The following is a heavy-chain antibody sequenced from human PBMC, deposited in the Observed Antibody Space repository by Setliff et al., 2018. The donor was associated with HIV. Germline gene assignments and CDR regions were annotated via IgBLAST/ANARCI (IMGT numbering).Heavy chain of an antibody. CDR1: GYTFTGYY. D-gene: IGHD6-13*01. J-gene: IGHJ6*02. CDR3: ARSGYSSSWYLDYYYYYGMDV. Sequence: ASVKVSCKASGYTFTGYYMHWVRQAPGQGLEWMGWINPNSGGTNYAQKFQGRVTMTRDTSISTGYMELSRLRSDDTAVYYCARSGYSSSWYLDYYYYYGMDVWGQGTTVTVSS. CDR2: INPNSGGT. V-gene: IGHV1-2*02.